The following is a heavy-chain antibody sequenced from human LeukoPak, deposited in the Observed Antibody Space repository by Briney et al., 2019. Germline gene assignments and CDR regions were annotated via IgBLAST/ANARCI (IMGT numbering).Heavy chain of an antibody. J-gene: IGHJ4*02. V-gene: IGHV1-18*01. CDR2: ISAYNGNT. CDR1: GYTFTSYG. D-gene: IGHD3-3*01. CDR3: ARDRTYYDFWSGYYRGPFDY. Sequence: ASVKVSCKASGYTFTSYGISWVQQAPGQGLEWMGWISAYNGNTNYAQKLQGRVTMTTDTSTSTAYMELRSLRSDDTAVYYCARDRTYYDFWSGYYRGPFDYWGQGTLVTVSS.